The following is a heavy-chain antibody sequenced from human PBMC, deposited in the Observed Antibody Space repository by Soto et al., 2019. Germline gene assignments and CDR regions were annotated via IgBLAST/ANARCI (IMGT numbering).Heavy chain of an antibody. V-gene: IGHV1-69*01. CDR3: ARAPFHTWEPSDYYYGMDV. D-gene: IGHD1-26*01. CDR1: GGTFSSYA. Sequence: QVQLVQSGAEVKKPGSSVKVSCKASGGTFSSYAISWVRQAPGQGLEWMGGIIPIFGTANYAQKFQGRVTITADESTSTAYMELSSLRSEDTAVYYCARAPFHTWEPSDYYYGMDVWGQGTTVTVSS. J-gene: IGHJ6*02. CDR2: IIPIFGTA.